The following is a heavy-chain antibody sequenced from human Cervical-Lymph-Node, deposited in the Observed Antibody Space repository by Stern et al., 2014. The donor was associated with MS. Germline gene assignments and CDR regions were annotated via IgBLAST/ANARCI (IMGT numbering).Heavy chain of an antibody. CDR2: ISANGNVA. D-gene: IGHD2/OR15-2a*01. V-gene: IGHV3-23*04. Sequence: VQLVQSGGGLALPGGSLRLTCAASGFTFNIYAMRWVRQAPGKGLEWVSRISANGNVANDADSVKGRFTISSDNSKNTVYLQLSSLRVEDTAIYYCARESQNYYGMDVWGQGTTVTVSS. CDR3: ARESQNYYGMDV. J-gene: IGHJ6*02. CDR1: GFTFNIYA.